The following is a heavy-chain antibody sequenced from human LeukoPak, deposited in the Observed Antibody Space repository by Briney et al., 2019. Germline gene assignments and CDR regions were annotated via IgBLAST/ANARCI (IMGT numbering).Heavy chain of an antibody. CDR3: ARSSEATVAPIKRYLEN. J-gene: IGHJ1*01. D-gene: IGHD5-12*01. V-gene: IGHV4-39*01. CDR2: IYYSGST. CDR1: GGSISSSSYY. Sequence: PSETLSLTCTVSGGSISSSSYYWGWIRQPPGTGLEWIGSIYYSGSTYYNPSLKSRVTISVGTSKNQFSLKLSSVTAADTAMYYCARSSEATVAPIKRYLENWGQGTLVTVSS.